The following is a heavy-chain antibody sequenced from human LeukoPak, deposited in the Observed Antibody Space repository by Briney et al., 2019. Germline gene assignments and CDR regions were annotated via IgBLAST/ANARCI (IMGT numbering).Heavy chain of an antibody. CDR3: ARRDSSGWQGRWALDC. V-gene: IGHV4-31*03. CDR1: GGSISSGGYY. Sequence: SETLSLTCTVSGGSISSGGYYWSWIRQHPGKGLEWIGYIYYSGSTYYNPSLKSRVTISVDTSKNQFSLKLSSVTAADTAVYYCARRDSSGWQGRWALDCWGQGTLVTVSS. CDR2: IYYSGST. J-gene: IGHJ4*02. D-gene: IGHD6-19*01.